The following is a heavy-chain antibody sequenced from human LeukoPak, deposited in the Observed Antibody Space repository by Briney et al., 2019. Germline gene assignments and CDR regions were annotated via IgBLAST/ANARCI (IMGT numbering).Heavy chain of an antibody. CDR1: GFTFSGPA. J-gene: IGHJ3*02. Sequence: PGGSLRLSCAASGFTFSGPAMHWVRQASGKGLEWVGRIRSKANSYATAYAASVKGRFTISRDDSKNTAYLQMNSLKTEDTAVYYCTRQVVGRGYCSSTSCPQDDAFDIWGQGTMVTVSS. D-gene: IGHD2-2*01. V-gene: IGHV3-73*01. CDR3: TRQVVGRGYCSSTSCPQDDAFDI. CDR2: IRSKANSYAT.